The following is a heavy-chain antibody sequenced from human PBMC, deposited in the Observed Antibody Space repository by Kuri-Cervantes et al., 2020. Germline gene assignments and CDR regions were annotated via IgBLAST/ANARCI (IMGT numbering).Heavy chain of an antibody. CDR2: ISWNSGSI. V-gene: IGHV3-9*01. Sequence: GGSLRLSCAASGFTFDDYAMHWVRQAPGKGLEWVSGISWNSGSIGYADSVKGRFTISRDNAKNSLYLQMNSLRAEDTALYYCAKATNYCDSSGVDYWGQGTLVTVSS. J-gene: IGHJ4*02. CDR3: AKATNYCDSSGVDY. D-gene: IGHD3-22*01. CDR1: GFTFDDYA.